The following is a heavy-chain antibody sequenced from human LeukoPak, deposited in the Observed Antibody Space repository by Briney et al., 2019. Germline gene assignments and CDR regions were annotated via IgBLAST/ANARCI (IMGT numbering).Heavy chain of an antibody. V-gene: IGHV4-61*02. J-gene: IGHJ5*02. CDR3: ARDGPLRWFDP. Sequence: SQTLSLTCTVSGDSISSGSYYWSWIRQPAGKGLEWIGRVSASGITSYKASLKSRVTISVDTSKKQFSLKLTFVTAADTAVYYCARDGPLRWFDPWGQGTLVTVSS. CDR2: VSASGIT. CDR1: GDSISSGSYY.